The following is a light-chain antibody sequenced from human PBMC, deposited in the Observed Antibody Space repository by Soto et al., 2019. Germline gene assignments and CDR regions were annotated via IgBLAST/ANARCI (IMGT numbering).Light chain of an antibody. CDR3: QQYKSSSG. V-gene: IGKV1-5*01. CDR1: QSISNW. J-gene: IGKJ1*01. Sequence: DIQMTQSPSTLSASVGDRVTITCRASQSISNWLDWYQQKPGRAPKLLIFDGSSLEGGVPSRFSGGGSGTKFTLTISRLQPDDFATYCCQQYKSSSGFGQGTKVEI. CDR2: DGS.